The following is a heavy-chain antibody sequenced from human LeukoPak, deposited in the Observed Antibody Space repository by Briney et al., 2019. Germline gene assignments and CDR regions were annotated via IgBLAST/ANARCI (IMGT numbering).Heavy chain of an antibody. CDR2: IIPIFGTA. CDR1: GGTFSSYA. CDR3: ARDSPEGKPAAKEETDY. D-gene: IGHD2-2*01. V-gene: IGHV1-69*13. J-gene: IGHJ4*02. Sequence: ASVKVSCKASGGTFSSYAISWVRQAPGQGLEWMGGIIPIFGTANYAQKFQGRVTITADESTSTAYMELSSLRSEDTAVYYCARDSPEGKPAAKEETDYWGQGTLVTVSS.